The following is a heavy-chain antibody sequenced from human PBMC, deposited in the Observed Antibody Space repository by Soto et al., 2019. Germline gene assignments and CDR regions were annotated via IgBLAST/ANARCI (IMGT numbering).Heavy chain of an antibody. Sequence: SETRSLTCSVSGGSINSASYHWSWLRQHPGKGLEFIGYIFYTGSTYYNPSLETRVTISVDTSKNHVSLRLNAVTAADTAVYYCARLDYGDSAFDSWGRGTLVTVSS. D-gene: IGHD4-17*01. V-gene: IGHV4-31*03. CDR2: IFYTGST. J-gene: IGHJ4*02. CDR1: GGSINSASYH. CDR3: ARLDYGDSAFDS.